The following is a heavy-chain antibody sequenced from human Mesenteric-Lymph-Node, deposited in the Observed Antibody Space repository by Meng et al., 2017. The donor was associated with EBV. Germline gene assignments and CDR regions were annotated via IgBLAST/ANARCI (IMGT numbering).Heavy chain of an antibody. CDR2: ISGNNDNT. Sequence: QVQLGQSGTEVKKPGASVKVSCKASGYTFTAYGISWVRQAPGQGLEWMGWISGNNDNTKYAQNLQGRVTMTTDTSTSTAYMELRSLRSDDTAVYYCARRASGYEWVDSRGQGTLVTVSS. CDR3: ARRASGYEWVDS. V-gene: IGHV1-18*01. D-gene: IGHD3-22*01. CDR1: GYTFTAYG. J-gene: IGHJ4*02.